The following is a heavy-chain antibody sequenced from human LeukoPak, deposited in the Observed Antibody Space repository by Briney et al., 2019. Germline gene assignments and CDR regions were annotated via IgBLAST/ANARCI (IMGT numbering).Heavy chain of an antibody. CDR2: ISWNRNFI. CDR1: GFTFDDYA. V-gene: IGHV3-9*01. D-gene: IGHD1-26*01. Sequence: GGSLRLSCAASGFTFDDYAMHWVRQAPGKGLEWVPGISWNRNFIDYADSVKGRFTISRDNAKNSLYLQVNSLRAEDTAVYYCARDRATYFDYWGQGTLVTVSS. J-gene: IGHJ4*02. CDR3: ARDRATYFDY.